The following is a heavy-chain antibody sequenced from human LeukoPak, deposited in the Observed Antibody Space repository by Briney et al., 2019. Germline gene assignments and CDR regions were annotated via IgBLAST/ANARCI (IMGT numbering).Heavy chain of an antibody. CDR3: AKGAYDYIEMGYFDY. Sequence: GGSLRFSCAASGFSISNSAMSWVRQAPGKGLEWVSLIIASSGSTFNADSVKGRFTISRDNSKNTLYLQMNSLRAEDTAVYYCAKGAYDYIEMGYFDYWGQGTLVTVSS. CDR1: GFSISNSA. V-gene: IGHV3-23*01. J-gene: IGHJ4*02. D-gene: IGHD5-12*01. CDR2: IIASSGST.